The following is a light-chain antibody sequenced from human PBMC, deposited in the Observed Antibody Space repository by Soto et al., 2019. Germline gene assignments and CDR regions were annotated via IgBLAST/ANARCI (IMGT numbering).Light chain of an antibody. CDR3: QQYGSSTGT. CDR2: GAS. J-gene: IGKJ1*01. Sequence: EIVLTHSPGTLSLSPWERATLSCRASQSVSSNYLAWYQQKPGQAPRLLSYGASNRATGIPDRFSGTGSGTDFTLPISRLEPEDSAVYYCQQYGSSTGTFGQGTKVDIK. V-gene: IGKV3-20*01. CDR1: QSVSSNY.